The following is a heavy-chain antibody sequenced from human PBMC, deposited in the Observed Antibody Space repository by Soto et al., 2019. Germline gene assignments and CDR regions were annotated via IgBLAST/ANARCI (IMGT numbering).Heavy chain of an antibody. V-gene: IGHV3-7*01. CDR1: GFTFSSYW. D-gene: IGHD6-19*01. J-gene: IGHJ4*02. CDR2: VKQDGSQS. CDR3: VRAGSSGWHVAS. Sequence: EVQLLESGGGLVQPGGALRLSCEASGFTFSSYWMSWIRQAPGKGLEWVANVKQDGSQSYLVDSVKGRFTMSRDNAKNPLFLQINILIAEDTAVDYCVRAGSSGWHVASWGQGPLVNRSS.